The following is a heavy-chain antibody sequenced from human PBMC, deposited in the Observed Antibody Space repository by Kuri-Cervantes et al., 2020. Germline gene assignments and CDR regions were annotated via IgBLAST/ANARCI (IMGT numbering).Heavy chain of an antibody. CDR1: GFTFSSYA. V-gene: IGHV3-30-3*01. CDR2: ISYDGSNK. D-gene: IGHD2-2*01. J-gene: IGHJ6*02. Sequence: GGSLRLSCAASGFTFSSYAMHWVRQAPGKGLEWVAVISYDGSNKYYADSVKGRFTISRDNAKNSLYLQMNSLRAEDTAVYYCAREGTVVVPAAMGSFYYYYGMDVWGQGTTVTVSS. CDR3: AREGTVVVPAAMGSFYYYYGMDV.